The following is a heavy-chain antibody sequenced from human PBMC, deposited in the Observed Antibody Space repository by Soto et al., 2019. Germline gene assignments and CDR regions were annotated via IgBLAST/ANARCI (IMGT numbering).Heavy chain of an antibody. V-gene: IGHV3-7*01. CDR3: ARHSPTLPVY. D-gene: IGHD2-21*02. J-gene: IGHJ4*02. Sequence: EVQLVESGGGLVQPGGSLRLSCVASGFTFSAYWMSWVRQAPGRGLEWVANINQDGSVEQYVDSMKGRFTISRDNGKTSLYLQLTSLSGEDTAVYDCARHSPTLPVYWGQGTLVTVSS. CDR2: INQDGSVE. CDR1: GFTFSAYW.